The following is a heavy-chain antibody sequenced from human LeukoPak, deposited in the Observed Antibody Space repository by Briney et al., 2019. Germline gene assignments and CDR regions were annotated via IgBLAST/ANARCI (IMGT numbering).Heavy chain of an antibody. D-gene: IGHD5-18*01. J-gene: IGHJ5*02. V-gene: IGHV3-23*01. Sequence: PGASLRLSCAASGFTFSSYAMSWVRQAPGKGLEWVSAISGSGGSTYYADSVKGRFTISRDNSKNTLYLQINSLRAEDTAVYYCAKDGIVDTAMVNWFDPWGQGTLVTVSS. CDR3: AKDGIVDTAMVNWFDP. CDR2: ISGSGGST. CDR1: GFTFSSYA.